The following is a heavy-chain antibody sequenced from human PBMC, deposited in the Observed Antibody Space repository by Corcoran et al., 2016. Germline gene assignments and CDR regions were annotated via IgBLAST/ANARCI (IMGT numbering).Heavy chain of an antibody. D-gene: IGHD5-18*01. Sequence: QVQLVQSGAEVKKPGSSVKVSCKASGGTFSSYAISWVRQAPGQGLEWMGGIIPIFGTANYAQKFQGRVTITADESTSTAYMELSSLRSEDTAVYDCAIKDTARVKDYYYYGMDVWGQGTTVTVSS. CDR2: IIPIFGTA. V-gene: IGHV1-69*01. CDR1: GGTFSSYA. J-gene: IGHJ6*02. CDR3: AIKDTARVKDYYYYGMDV.